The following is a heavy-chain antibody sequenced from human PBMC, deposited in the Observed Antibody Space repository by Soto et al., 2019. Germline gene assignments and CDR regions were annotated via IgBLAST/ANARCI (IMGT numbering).Heavy chain of an antibody. CDR2: ISGGGDTT. Sequence: EVQLLESGGGLVQPGGSLRLSCAASGFTFNNYAMTWVRQAPGKGLEWVSAISGGGDTTSYADYVKGRFTVSRDGSKNTLYRQMSSLRAETWALYYCAKGGGFSGSLTPRVDFWGQGTLVTVSS. CDR3: AKGGGFSGSLTPRVDF. D-gene: IGHD3-10*01. V-gene: IGHV3-23*01. J-gene: IGHJ4*02. CDR1: GFTFNNYA.